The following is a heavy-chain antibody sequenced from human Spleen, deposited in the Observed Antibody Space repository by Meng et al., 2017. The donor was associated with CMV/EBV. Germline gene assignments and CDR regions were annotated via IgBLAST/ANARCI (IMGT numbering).Heavy chain of an antibody. CDR1: GYNFTNFG. CDR2: IIPIFGTA. Sequence: SVKVSCKASGYNFTNFGVSWVRQAPGQGLEWMGGIIPIFGTANYAQKFQGRVTITTDESTSTAFMELSSLRSEDTAVYYCARADSSGYSLFFDYWGQGSLVTVSS. CDR3: ARADSSGYSLFFDY. J-gene: IGHJ4*02. D-gene: IGHD3-22*01. V-gene: IGHV1-69*05.